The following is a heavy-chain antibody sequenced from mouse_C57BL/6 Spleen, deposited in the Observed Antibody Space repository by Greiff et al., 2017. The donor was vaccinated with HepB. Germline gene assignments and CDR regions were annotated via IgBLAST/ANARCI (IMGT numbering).Heavy chain of an antibody. CDR3: AITHYSNYLLDY. CDR1: GYTFTSYW. V-gene: IGHV1-64*01. D-gene: IGHD2-5*01. Sequence: QVQLQQPGAELVKPGASVKLSCKASGYTFTSYWMHWVKQRPGQGLEWIGMIHPNSGSTNYNEKFKSKATLTVDKSSSTAYMQLSSLTSEDSAVYYCAITHYSNYLLDYWGQGTTLTVSS. CDR2: IHPNSGST. J-gene: IGHJ2*01.